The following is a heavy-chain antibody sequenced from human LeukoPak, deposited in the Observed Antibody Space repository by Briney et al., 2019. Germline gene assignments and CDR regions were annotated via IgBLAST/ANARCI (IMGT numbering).Heavy chain of an antibody. CDR1: GASISTYY. J-gene: IGHJ4*02. Sequence: PSETLSLTCIVSGASISTYYWGWIRQPPGKGLEYLGSISYSGITNYNPSLKSRLTLSVDTSRNQLSLKLSSVTAADTAVYYCARGVGTSGDYWGQGTLVTVSS. D-gene: IGHD1/OR15-1a*01. CDR2: ISYSGIT. CDR3: ARGVGTSGDY. V-gene: IGHV4-59*01.